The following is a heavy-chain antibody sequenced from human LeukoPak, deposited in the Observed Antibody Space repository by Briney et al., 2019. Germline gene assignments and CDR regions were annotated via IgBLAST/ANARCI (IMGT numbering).Heavy chain of an antibody. J-gene: IGHJ4*02. Sequence: SVKVSCKASGYTFTGYYMHWVRQAPGQGLEWMGGIIPIFGTANYAQKFQGRVTITADKSTSTAYMELSSLRSEDTAVYYCARGVVAGTPDYWGQGTLVTVSS. CDR1: GYTFTGYY. D-gene: IGHD6-19*01. CDR2: IIPIFGTA. CDR3: ARGVVAGTPDY. V-gene: IGHV1-69*06.